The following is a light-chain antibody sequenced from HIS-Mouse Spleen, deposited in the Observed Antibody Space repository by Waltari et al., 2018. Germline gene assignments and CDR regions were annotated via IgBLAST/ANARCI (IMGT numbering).Light chain of an antibody. Sequence: SSELTQDPAVSVALGQTVRITFQGDSLRSYYASWYQKKPGQAPVLVIYGKNNRPSGIPDRFSGSSSGNTASLTITGAQAEDEADYYCNSRDSSGNHLVFGGGTKLTVL. CDR3: NSRDSSGNHLV. CDR2: GKN. J-gene: IGLJ2*01. V-gene: IGLV3-19*01. CDR1: SLRSYY.